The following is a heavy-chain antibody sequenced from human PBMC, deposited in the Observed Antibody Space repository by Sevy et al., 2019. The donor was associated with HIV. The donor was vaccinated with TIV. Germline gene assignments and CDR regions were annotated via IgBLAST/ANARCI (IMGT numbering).Heavy chain of an antibody. Sequence: GESLRLSCAASGFTLSSYVMSWVRQAPGKGLEWVSAISRSGGSTYYADSVKGRFTISRDKSKKTLYLQTNSLRAEDTAVHSCAKAPVYYYDSSGYGGPNAFDIWGQGTMVTVSS. D-gene: IGHD3-22*01. J-gene: IGHJ3*02. V-gene: IGHV3-23*01. CDR2: ISRSGGST. CDR1: GFTLSSYV. CDR3: AKAPVYYYDSSGYGGPNAFDI.